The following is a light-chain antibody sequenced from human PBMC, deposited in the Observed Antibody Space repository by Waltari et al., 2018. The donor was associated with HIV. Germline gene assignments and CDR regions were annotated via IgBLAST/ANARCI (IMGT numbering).Light chain of an antibody. V-gene: IGLV1-40*01. CDR2: DNV. Sequence: QSVVTQPPSVSGAPGQRVTISCSWSNFIIGTQSRLHWYQQLPGTAPTLLISDNVNRPSGVPDRFSGSTSGTSASLAITGLQAEDEADYYCQAHDTIRRAYVFGPGTTVIVL. CDR1: NFIIGTQSR. J-gene: IGLJ1*01. CDR3: QAHDTIRRAYV.